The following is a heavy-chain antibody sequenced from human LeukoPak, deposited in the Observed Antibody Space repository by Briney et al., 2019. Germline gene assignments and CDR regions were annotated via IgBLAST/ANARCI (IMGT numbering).Heavy chain of an antibody. CDR3: AKGTYYYYMDV. CDR1: GFTFDDYS. V-gene: IGHV3-43*01. CDR2: ISWDGGRT. J-gene: IGHJ6*03. Sequence: GGSLRLSCAASGFTFDDYSMHWVRQAPGKGLEWVSLISWDGGRTYYADSVKGRFTISRDNSKNSLYLQMNSLRTEDTALYYCAKGTYYYYMDVWGKGTTVTVSS.